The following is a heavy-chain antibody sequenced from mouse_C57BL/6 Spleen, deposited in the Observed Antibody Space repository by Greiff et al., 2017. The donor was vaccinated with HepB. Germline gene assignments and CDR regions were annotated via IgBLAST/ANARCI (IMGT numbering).Heavy chain of an antibody. J-gene: IGHJ2*01. CDR3: ARQIGGSSYYFDY. CDR1: GFNIKDYY. Sequence: EVKLQESGAELVKPGASVKLSCTASGFNIKDYYMHWVKQRTEQGLEWIGRIDPEDGETKYAPKFQGKATITADTSSNTAYLQRSSLTSEDTAVYYCARQIGGSSYYFDYWGQGTTLTVSS. V-gene: IGHV14-2*01. D-gene: IGHD1-1*01. CDR2: IDPEDGET.